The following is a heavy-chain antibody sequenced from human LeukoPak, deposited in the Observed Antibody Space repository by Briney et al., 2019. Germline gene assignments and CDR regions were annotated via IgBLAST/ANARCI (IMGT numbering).Heavy chain of an antibody. V-gene: IGHV1-2*02. CDR1: GYTFTSYG. CDR2: INLNSGGT. D-gene: IGHD2-15*01. J-gene: IGHJ4*02. Sequence: GASVKVSCKASGYTFTSYGISWVRQAPGQGLEWMGWINLNSGGTNFAQRFQGRVTMTRDTSISTAYMDLSRLISDDTAVYYCARDAGYCTGGSCWYFDHWGQGTLVTVSS. CDR3: ARDAGYCTGGSCWYFDH.